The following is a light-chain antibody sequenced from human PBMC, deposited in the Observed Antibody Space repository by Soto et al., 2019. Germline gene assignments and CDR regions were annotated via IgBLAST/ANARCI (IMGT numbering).Light chain of an antibody. V-gene: IGKV1-9*01. Sequence: IQLTQSPSSLSASVGDRVTITCRASQGISNHLGWYQHKPGKAPELLIYDASTLHTGVPSRFSGGGSGTDFTLTITSLQPEDFATYYCQQVNVYPSTFGGGTKV. CDR2: DAS. CDR1: QGISNH. J-gene: IGKJ4*01. CDR3: QQVNVYPST.